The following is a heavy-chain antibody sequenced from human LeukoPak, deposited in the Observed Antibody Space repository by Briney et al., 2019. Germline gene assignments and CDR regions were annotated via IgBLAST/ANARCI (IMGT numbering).Heavy chain of an antibody. Sequence: GGSLRLSCAASGFTFSSYWMSWVRQAPGKGLEWVANIKQDGSEKYYVDSVKGRFTISRDNAKNSLYLQMNSLRAEDTAVYYCARGENPGYYDILTGYYYFDYWGQGTLVTVSS. J-gene: IGHJ4*02. CDR2: IKQDGSEK. D-gene: IGHD3-9*01. CDR3: ARGENPGYYDILTGYYYFDY. V-gene: IGHV3-7*01. CDR1: GFTFSSYW.